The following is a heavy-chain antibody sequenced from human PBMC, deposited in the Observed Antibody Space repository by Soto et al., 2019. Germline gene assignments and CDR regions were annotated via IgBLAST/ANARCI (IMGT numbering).Heavy chain of an antibody. J-gene: IGHJ6*02. CDR2: ISSSSSYI. D-gene: IGHD2-15*01. V-gene: IGHV3-21*01. Sequence: GGSRRRSWAASGFTFSSYIMNWVRQAPGKGLEWVSSISSSSSYIYYADSVKGRFTISRDNAKNSLYLQMNSLRAEDTAVYYCARDSNCSGGSYYSADYGMDVWGQGTTVTVSS. CDR3: ARDSNCSGGSYYSADYGMDV. CDR1: GFTFSSYI.